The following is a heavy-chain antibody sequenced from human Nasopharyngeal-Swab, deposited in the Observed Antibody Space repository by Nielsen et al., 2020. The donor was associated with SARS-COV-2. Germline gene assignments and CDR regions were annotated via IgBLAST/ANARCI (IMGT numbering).Heavy chain of an antibody. D-gene: IGHD1-14*01. CDR1: GFAFGSYA. CDR3: TRGRRPDANTLYFYMDV. CDR2: IRSTPYGATT. V-gene: IGHV3-49*04. Sequence: CAASGFAFGSYAMNWVRQAPGKGLEWVSFIRSTPYGATTEYAASVKGRFTFSRDDSKSVVYLQMNSLETEDTAVYYCTRGRRPDANTLYFYMDVWGKGTTVTVSS. J-gene: IGHJ6*03.